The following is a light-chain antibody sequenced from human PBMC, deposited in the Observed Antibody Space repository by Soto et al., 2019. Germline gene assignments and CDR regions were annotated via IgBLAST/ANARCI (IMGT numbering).Light chain of an antibody. V-gene: IGKV3-15*01. CDR1: QSVSSN. Sequence: EIVMTQSPATLSVSPGERATLSCRASQSVSSNLAWYQQKPGQAPRLLIYGASTRATGIPARFSGSGSGTAFTLTISSLQSEDFAVYSCQQYNNRPPWTFGQGTKLEIK. CDR3: QQYNNRPPWT. J-gene: IGKJ1*01. CDR2: GAS.